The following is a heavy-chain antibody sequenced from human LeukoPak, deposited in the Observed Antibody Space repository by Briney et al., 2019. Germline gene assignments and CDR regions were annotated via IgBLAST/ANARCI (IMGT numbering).Heavy chain of an antibody. CDR2: IYSSGST. J-gene: IGHJ4*02. V-gene: IGHV4-4*07. CDR1: GGFISSYY. D-gene: IGHD4-17*01. Sequence: SETLSLTCSVSGGFISSYYWSWIRQPAGKGLEWIGRIYSSGSTNYNPSLKCRVTISVDTSKNQFSLKLSSVTAADTAMYYCARERGDSGDYLHFDYWGQRTLVTVSS. CDR3: ARERGDSGDYLHFDY.